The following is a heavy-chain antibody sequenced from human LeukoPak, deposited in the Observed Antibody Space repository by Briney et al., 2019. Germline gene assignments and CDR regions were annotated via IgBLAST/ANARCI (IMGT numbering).Heavy chain of an antibody. J-gene: IGHJ6*02. Sequence: PGGSLRLSCAASGFTFSSYSMNWVRQAPGKGLEWVSYISSGSSTIYYADSVKGRFTISRDNAKNSLYLQMNGLRAEDTAVYYCARDRGMDVWGQGTTVTVSS. CDR2: ISSGSSTI. CDR1: GFTFSSYS. CDR3: ARDRGMDV. V-gene: IGHV3-48*01.